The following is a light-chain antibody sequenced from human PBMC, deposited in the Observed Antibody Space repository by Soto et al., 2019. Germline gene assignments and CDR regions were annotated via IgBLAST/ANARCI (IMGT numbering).Light chain of an antibody. Sequence: QSVLTQPASVSGSPGQSITISCTASSSHIGSSNLVSWYQHHSGKAPKLIIYEGNKRPSGVSNRFSGSKSGNTASLTISGLQAEDEADYYCCSYTTGSTLVFGTGTKVTVL. CDR2: EGN. CDR3: CSYTTGSTLV. V-gene: IGLV2-14*02. J-gene: IGLJ1*01. CDR1: SSHIGSSNL.